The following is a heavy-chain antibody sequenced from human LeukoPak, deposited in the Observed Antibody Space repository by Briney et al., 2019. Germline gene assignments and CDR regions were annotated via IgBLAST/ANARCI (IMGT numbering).Heavy chain of an antibody. CDR1: GFTFSSYT. CDR3: ARDRYCVSTNCPYDF. CDR2: ISVSDDST. D-gene: IGHD2-2*01. Sequence: PGGSLRLSCAASGFTFSSYTMNWVRQSPGKGLEWVSGISVSDDSTYYADSVKGRFTISRDKSNNMLHLQMNSLRAEDTAVYYCARDRYCVSTNCPYDFWGQGTPVTVSS. V-gene: IGHV3-23*01. J-gene: IGHJ4*02.